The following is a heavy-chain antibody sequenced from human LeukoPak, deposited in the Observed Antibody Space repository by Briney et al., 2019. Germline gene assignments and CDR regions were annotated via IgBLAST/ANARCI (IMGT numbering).Heavy chain of an antibody. CDR3: ATLVSTRYYFDY. Sequence: YPSETLSLTCTVSGGSISSYYWGWIRQPPGKGLEWIGNIYHSGITYYNHFNSSLKSRVTISIDTSKNQFSLRLTSVTAADTAVYFCATLVSTRYYFDYWGQGTLVTVSS. CDR2: IYHSGIT. V-gene: IGHV4-59*04. D-gene: IGHD5/OR15-5a*01. CDR1: GGSISSYY. J-gene: IGHJ4*02.